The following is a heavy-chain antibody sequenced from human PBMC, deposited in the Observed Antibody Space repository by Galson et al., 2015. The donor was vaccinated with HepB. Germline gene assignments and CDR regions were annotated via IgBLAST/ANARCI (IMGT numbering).Heavy chain of an antibody. D-gene: IGHD2-21*01. Sequence: SVKVSCKASGYTLRSYAMNWLRQAPGQGLEWMGWIDTNTGNPSYAQGFTGRFVFSLDTSVSTTYLQITSLKAEDTAVYYCARHAPMLAGDSRGFDFWGQGTLVPVSS. V-gene: IGHV7-4-1*02. CDR3: ARHAPMLAGDSRGFDF. CDR1: GYTLRSYA. CDR2: IDTNTGNP. J-gene: IGHJ4*03.